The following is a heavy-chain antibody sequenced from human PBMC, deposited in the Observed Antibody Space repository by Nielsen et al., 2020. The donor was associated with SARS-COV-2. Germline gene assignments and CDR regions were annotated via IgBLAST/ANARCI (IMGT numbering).Heavy chain of an antibody. Sequence: GGSLRLSCAASGFTFSSYSMNWVRQAPGKGLEWVSSISSSSSYIYYADSVKGRFTISRDNSKNTVYLQMNSLRAEDTAVYYCAKGAVDAEYFQHWGQGTLVTVSS. CDR3: AKGAVDAEYFQH. CDR1: GFTFSSYS. J-gene: IGHJ1*01. CDR2: ISSSSSYI. D-gene: IGHD2-21*01. V-gene: IGHV3-21*04.